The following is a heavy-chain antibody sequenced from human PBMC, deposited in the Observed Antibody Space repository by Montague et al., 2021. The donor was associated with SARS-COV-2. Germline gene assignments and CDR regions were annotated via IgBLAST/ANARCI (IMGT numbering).Heavy chain of an antibody. CDR1: GGSISGYY. CDR3: ARSTFYSSGWWDNWYFDL. Sequence: SETLSLTCTVSGGSISGYYWSWIRQPAGKGLEWIGRFYTTGSTNYNPSLKSRVTMSVDTSKNQFSLKLSSVTAADTAVYYCARSTFYSSGWWDNWYFDLWGRGTLVTVSS. CDR2: FYTTGST. J-gene: IGHJ2*01. D-gene: IGHD6-19*01. V-gene: IGHV4-4*07.